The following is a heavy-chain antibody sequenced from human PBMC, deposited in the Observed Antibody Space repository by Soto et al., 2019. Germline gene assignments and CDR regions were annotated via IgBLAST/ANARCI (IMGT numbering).Heavy chain of an antibody. J-gene: IGHJ4*02. CDR2: IIPIFGTA. Sequence: GASVKVSCKASGGTFSSYAISWVRQAPGQGLEWMGGIIPIFGTANYAQKFQGRVTITADESTSTAYMELSSLRSEDTAVYYCARGGRIQQQLVYSPVYYYFDYWGQGTLVTVSS. V-gene: IGHV1-69*13. D-gene: IGHD6-13*01. CDR1: GGTFSSYA. CDR3: ARGGRIQQQLVYSPVYYYFDY.